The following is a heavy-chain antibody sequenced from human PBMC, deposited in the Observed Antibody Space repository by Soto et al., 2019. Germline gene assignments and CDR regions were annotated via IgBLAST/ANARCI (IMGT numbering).Heavy chain of an antibody. CDR1: GGSISSSSYY. D-gene: IGHD3-3*01. J-gene: IGHJ4*02. CDR3: ARARFLEWLFPYYFDY. Sequence: SETLSLTCTVSGGSISSSSYYWVWIRQPPGKGLEWIGSIYYSGSTYYNPSLKSRVTISVDTSKNQFSLKLSSVTAADTAVYYCARARFLEWLFPYYFDYWGRGTLVTVSS. CDR2: IYYSGST. V-gene: IGHV4-39*01.